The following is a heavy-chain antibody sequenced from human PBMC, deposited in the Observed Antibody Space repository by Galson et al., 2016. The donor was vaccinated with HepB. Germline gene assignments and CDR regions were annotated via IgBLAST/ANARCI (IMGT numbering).Heavy chain of an antibody. J-gene: IGHJ6*02. Sequence: SLRLSCAASGFTFSSYAMHWVRQAPGKGLEWVAIISYHGSKKYYADSVKGRFTISGDNSKNTLYLQMNSLRAEDTAVYYCARELGVTTFSDYYYYVMDVWGQGTTVTVSS. CDR3: ARELGVTTFSDYYYYVMDV. D-gene: IGHD4-17*01. CDR1: GFTFSSYA. V-gene: IGHV3-30-3*01. CDR2: ISYHGSKK.